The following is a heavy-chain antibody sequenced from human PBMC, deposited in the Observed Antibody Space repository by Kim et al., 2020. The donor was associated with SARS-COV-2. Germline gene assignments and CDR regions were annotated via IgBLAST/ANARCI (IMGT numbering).Heavy chain of an antibody. V-gene: IGHV7-4-1*02. CDR1: GYTFTSYA. CDR3: ARGAILVVVAATGLLGFDY. CDR2: INTNTGNP. Sequence: ASVKVSCKASGYTFTSYAMNWVRQAPGQGLEWMGWINTNTGNPTYAQGFTGRFVFSLDTSVSTAYLQISSLKAEDTAGYYCARGAILVVVAATGLLGFDYWGQGTLVTVSS. D-gene: IGHD2-15*01. J-gene: IGHJ4*02.